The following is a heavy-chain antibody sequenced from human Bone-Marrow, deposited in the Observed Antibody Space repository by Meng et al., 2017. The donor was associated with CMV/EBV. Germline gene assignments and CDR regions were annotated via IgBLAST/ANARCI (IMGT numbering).Heavy chain of an antibody. J-gene: IGHJ6*02. CDR2: IYYSGST. D-gene: IGHD2-21*01. CDR1: GFTFSSYE. CDR3: ARREGAPYCGGDCYSGFYYYGMDV. V-gene: IGHV4-39*01. Sequence: GSLRLSCAASGFTFSSYEMNWVRQPPGKGLEWIGSIYYSGSTYYNPSLKSRVTISVDTSKNQFSLKLSSVTAADTAVYYCARREGAPYCGGDCYSGFYYYGMDVWGQGTKVTAP.